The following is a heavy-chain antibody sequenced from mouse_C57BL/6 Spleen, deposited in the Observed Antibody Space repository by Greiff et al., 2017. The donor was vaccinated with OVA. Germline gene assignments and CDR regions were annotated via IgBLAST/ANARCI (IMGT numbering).Heavy chain of an antibody. CDR3: ARSDDYHWYFDV. D-gene: IGHD2-4*01. J-gene: IGHJ1*03. V-gene: IGHV1-81*01. Sequence: QVQLQQSGAELARPGASVKLSCKASGYTFTSYGISWVKQRTGQGLEWIGEIYPRSGNTYYNEKFKGKATLTADKSSSTAYMELRSLTSEDSAVYFCARSDDYHWYFDVWGTGTTVTVSS. CDR1: GYTFTSYG. CDR2: IYPRSGNT.